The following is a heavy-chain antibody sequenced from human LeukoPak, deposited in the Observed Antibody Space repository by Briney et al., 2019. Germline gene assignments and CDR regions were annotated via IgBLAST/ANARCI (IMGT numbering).Heavy chain of an antibody. V-gene: IGHV4-34*01. CDR1: GGSSSGYY. J-gene: IGHJ4*02. D-gene: IGHD6-19*01. CDR2: INHSGST. CDR3: ARGGYSSGWYGYRHYFDY. Sequence: SETLSLTCDVYGGSSSGYYWSWLRQPPGKALEWIGEINHSGSTNNNPSLKSRVTISVDTSKNQFSPKLSSVTAADTAVYHCARGGYSSGWYGYRHYFDYWGQGNLVTVSS.